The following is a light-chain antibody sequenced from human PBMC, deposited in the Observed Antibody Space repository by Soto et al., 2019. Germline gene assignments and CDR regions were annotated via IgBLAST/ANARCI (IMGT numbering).Light chain of an antibody. J-gene: IGKJ1*01. CDR2: KAS. V-gene: IGKV1-5*03. CDR1: QSLNNW. Sequence: DIQMTQFPSTLSASVGDRVTITCRASQSLNNWLAWYQQKPGNAPKLLIYKASNLESGVPPRFSGSGSGTEFTLTISSLQPDDLATYYCQQYNSYSWTFGQGTKVEIK. CDR3: QQYNSYSWT.